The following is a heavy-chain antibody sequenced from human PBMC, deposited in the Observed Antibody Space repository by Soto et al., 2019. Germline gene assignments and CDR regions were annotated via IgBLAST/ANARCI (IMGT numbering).Heavy chain of an antibody. D-gene: IGHD6-13*01. J-gene: IGHJ4*02. Sequence: EVQLVESGGGLVQPGGSLRLSCAASGFTFSSYSMNWVRQDPGKGLEWVSYISSATTTIYYADSVKGRFTISRDNAKNSLYLQMNSLSADDTAVYYCARGIAAAGPKLDYWGQGTLVTVSS. CDR1: GFTFSSYS. CDR3: ARGIAAAGPKLDY. CDR2: ISSATTTI. V-gene: IGHV3-48*01.